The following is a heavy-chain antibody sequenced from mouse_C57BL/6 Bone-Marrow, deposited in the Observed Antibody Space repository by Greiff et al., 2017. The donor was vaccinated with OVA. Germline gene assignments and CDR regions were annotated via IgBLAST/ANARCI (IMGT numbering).Heavy chain of an antibody. CDR3: ARGGYYYYFDY. J-gene: IGHJ2*01. CDR2: IYPRSGNT. V-gene: IGHV1-81*01. CDR1: GYTFTSYG. Sequence: VQLQQSGAELARPGASVKLSCKASGYTFTSYGISWVKQRTGQGLEWIGEIYPRSGNTYYNEKFKGKATLTADKSSSTAYMELRSLTSEDSAVSFCARGGYYYYFDYWGQGTTLTVSS. D-gene: IGHD1-1*01.